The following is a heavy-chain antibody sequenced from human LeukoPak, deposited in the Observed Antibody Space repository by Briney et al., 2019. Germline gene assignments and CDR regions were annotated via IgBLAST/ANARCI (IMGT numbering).Heavy chain of an antibody. CDR1: GGSISSYF. J-gene: IGHJ6*03. Sequence: SETLSLTCTVSGGSISSYFWSWIRQPPGKGLEWIGYIYYSGSTNYNSSLKSRVTMSVDTSKNQFSLKLSSVTAADTAVYYCARDRSSSWYVYYMDVWGKGTTVTISS. CDR2: IYYSGST. V-gene: IGHV4-59*12. D-gene: IGHD6-13*01. CDR3: ARDRSSSWYVYYMDV.